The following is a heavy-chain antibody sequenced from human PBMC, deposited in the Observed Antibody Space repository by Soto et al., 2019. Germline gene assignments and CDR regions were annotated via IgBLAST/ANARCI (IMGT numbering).Heavy chain of an antibody. D-gene: IGHD3-9*01. CDR3: ARTRNEAYYDILTGSMGSRYVFDI. CDR2: MNPNSGNT. V-gene: IGHV1-8*01. Sequence: ASVKVSCKASGYTFTSYDINWVRQATGQGLEWMGWMNPNSGNTGYAQKFQGRVTMTRNTSISTAYMELSSLRSEDTAVYYCARTRNEAYYDILTGSMGSRYVFDIWGQGTMVTVSS. CDR1: GYTFTSYD. J-gene: IGHJ3*02.